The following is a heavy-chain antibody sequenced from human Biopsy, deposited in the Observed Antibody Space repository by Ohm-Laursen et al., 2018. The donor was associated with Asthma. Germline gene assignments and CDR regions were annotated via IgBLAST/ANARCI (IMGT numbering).Heavy chain of an antibody. CDR1: GGYLTGHY. V-gene: IGHV4-34*01. CDR3: ARAAITGIRGWFDP. J-gene: IGHJ5*02. CDR2: IDQSGYT. D-gene: IGHD1-20*01. Sequence: SETLSLTCTVYGGYLTGHYWNWIRQPPGKGLEWIGEIDQSGYTNYNSSLKSCVTISADTSKNQFHLNLSSVTAADTAVYFCARAAITGIRGWFDPWGQGTQVTVSS.